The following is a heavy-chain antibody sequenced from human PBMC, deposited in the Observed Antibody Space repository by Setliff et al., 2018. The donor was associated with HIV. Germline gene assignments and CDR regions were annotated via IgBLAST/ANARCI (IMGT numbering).Heavy chain of an antibody. CDR2: IYCSGST. J-gene: IGHJ4*02. CDR3: ARKVTVVGYFETAAGSFNY. Sequence: SDTLSLTCPVSGGSISSSSYYWGWIRQPPGKGLEWIGSIYCSGSTYYNPSLKSRVTISTDTSKNQFSLKVHSVTAADTAVYYCARKVTVVGYFETAAGSFNYWGPGTLVTVSS. D-gene: IGHD2-21*01. CDR1: GGSISSSSYY. V-gene: IGHV4-39*01.